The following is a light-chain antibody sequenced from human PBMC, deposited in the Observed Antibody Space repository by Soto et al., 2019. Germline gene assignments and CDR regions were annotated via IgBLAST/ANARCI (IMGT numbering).Light chain of an antibody. V-gene: IGKV1-39*01. J-gene: IGKJ1*01. CDR1: QSISSY. CDR3: QQSYSTPQT. CDR2: AAS. Sequence: DIQMAQSPSSLSASVGDRVTITCRASQSISSYLNWYQQKPGKAPKLPIYAASSLQSGVPSRFSGSGSGTDFTLTISSLQHEDFETYYCQQSYSTPQTFGQGTKVDIK.